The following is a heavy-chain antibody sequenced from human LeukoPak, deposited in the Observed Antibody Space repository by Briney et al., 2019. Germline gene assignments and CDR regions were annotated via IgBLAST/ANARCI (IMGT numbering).Heavy chain of an antibody. D-gene: IGHD3-10*01. CDR3: ARDNYYGSGSYYLDV. CDR1: GGSISSGGYY. J-gene: IGHJ6*02. V-gene: IGHV4-31*03. Sequence: SETLSLTCTVSGGSISSGGYYWSWIRQHPGKGLEWIGYIYYSGSTYYNPSLKSRVTISVDTSKNHFSLKLNSVTAADTAVYYCARDNYYGSGSYYLDVWGQGTTVTVSS. CDR2: IYYSGST.